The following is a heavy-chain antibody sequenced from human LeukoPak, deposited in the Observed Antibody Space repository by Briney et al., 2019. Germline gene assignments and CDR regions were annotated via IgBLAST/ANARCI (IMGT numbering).Heavy chain of an antibody. Sequence: PSQTLSLTCTVSGGSISSGSYYWSWIRQPAGKGLEWIGRIYTSGSTNYNPSLKSRVTISVDTSKNQFSLKLSSVTAADTAVYYCARELRYDNSDCGAFWGQGTVVTVSS. V-gene: IGHV4-61*02. J-gene: IGHJ3*01. CDR2: IYTSGST. CDR1: GGSISSGSYY. D-gene: IGHD2-21*01. CDR3: ARELRYDNSDCGAF.